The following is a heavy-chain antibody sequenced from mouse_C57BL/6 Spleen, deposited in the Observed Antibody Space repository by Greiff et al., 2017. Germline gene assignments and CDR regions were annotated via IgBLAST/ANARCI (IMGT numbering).Heavy chain of an antibody. Sequence: QVHVKQSGPGLVQPSQSLSITCTVSGFSLTSYGVHWVRQSPGKGLEWLGVIWSGGSTDYNAAFISRLSISKDTPKIQFFFKMNSLQADDTAIYYCARNDYGPPYAMDYWGQGTSVTVSS. CDR1: GFSLTSYG. J-gene: IGHJ4*01. V-gene: IGHV2-2*01. CDR2: IWSGGST. CDR3: ARNDYGPPYAMDY. D-gene: IGHD2-4*01.